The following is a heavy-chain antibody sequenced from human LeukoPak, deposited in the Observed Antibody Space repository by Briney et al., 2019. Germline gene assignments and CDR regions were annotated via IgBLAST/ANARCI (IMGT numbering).Heavy chain of an antibody. CDR3: ARDIIVVTAIQAPPHAFDI. D-gene: IGHD2-21*02. CDR1: GYTFTSYY. CDR2: INPSGGST. Sequence: ASVKVSFKASGYTFTSYYMHWVRQAPGQGLEWMGIINPSGGSTSYAQKFQGRVTMTRDTSTSTVYMELSSLRSEDTAVYYCARDIIVVTAIQAPPHAFDIWGQGTMVTVSS. J-gene: IGHJ3*02. V-gene: IGHV1-46*01.